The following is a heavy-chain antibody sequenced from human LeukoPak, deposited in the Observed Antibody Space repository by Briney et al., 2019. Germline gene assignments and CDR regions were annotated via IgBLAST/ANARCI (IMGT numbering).Heavy chain of an antibody. CDR2: SYTSWSN. J-gene: IGHJ6*02. CDR3: ARDSSVLRYFDWLPRDGMDV. D-gene: IGHD3-9*01. CDR1: GGSISSGSYY. Sequence: SETLSLSCTASGGSISSGSYYWICIRQPAGQGLEWIVRSYTSWSNNYNPSLKRRVTISVDTSKNQFSLKLSSVTAADTAVYYCARDSSVLRYFDWLPRDGMDVWGQGTTVTVSS. V-gene: IGHV4-61*02.